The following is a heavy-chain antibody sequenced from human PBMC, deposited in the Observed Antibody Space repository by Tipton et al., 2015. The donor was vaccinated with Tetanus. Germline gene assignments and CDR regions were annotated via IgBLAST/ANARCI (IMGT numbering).Heavy chain of an antibody. CDR1: GGSVSNGSYY. D-gene: IGHD5-12*01. J-gene: IGHJ4*02. CDR3: ARANNDYPKKGPFDY. V-gene: IGHV4-61*01. CDR2: IYYTGST. Sequence: TLSLTCTVSGGSVSNGSYYWNWIRQPPGKGLEWIGHIYYTGSTDYNPSLKSRLTISVDTSKNQFSLNLRSVITADTAVYYCARANNDYPKKGPFDYWGQGILVTVSS.